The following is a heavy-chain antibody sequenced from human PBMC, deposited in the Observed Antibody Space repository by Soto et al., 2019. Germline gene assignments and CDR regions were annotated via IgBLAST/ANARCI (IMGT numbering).Heavy chain of an antibody. J-gene: IGHJ4*02. CDR2: IYWDDDK. CDR3: AHRGYMYGNWDHGYFDY. D-gene: IGHD7-27*01. Sequence: QITLKESGPTRVRPTQTLALTCTFSGFSLTTSGVGVGWIRKTPGKALEWLAVIYWDDDKRYSPSLKSRLTITKDTSKNQLVLTIADMDPVDTATYFCAHRGYMYGNWDHGYFDYWGQGTLVTVSS. V-gene: IGHV2-5*02. CDR1: GFSLTTSGVG.